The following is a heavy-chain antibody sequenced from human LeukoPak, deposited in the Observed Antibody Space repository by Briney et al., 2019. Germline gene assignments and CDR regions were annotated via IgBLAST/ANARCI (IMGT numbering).Heavy chain of an antibody. J-gene: IGHJ4*02. CDR1: GDSVSSNSAA. V-gene: IGHV6-1*01. CDR2: TYYRSKWYN. CDR3: ARQLDYGDYEGVGYYFDY. D-gene: IGHD4-17*01. Sequence: SQTLSLTCAISGDSVSSNSAAWHWIRQSPSRGLEWLGRTYYRSKWYNDYAVSVKSRITINSDTSKNQFSLKLSSVTAADTAVYYCARQLDYGDYEGVGYYFDYWGQGTLVTVSS.